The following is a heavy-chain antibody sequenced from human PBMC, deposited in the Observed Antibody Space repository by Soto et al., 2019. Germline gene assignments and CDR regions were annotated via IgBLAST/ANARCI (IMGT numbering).Heavy chain of an antibody. CDR3: ARDYSVAVAGHRPY. V-gene: IGHV1-2*02. J-gene: IGHJ4*02. D-gene: IGHD6-19*01. CDR1: GYTFTGYY. Sequence: ASVKVSCKASGYTFTGYYMHWLRQAPGQGLEWMGWINPNSGGTNYAQKFQGRVTMTRDTSISTAYMELSRLRSDDTAVYYCARDYSVAVAGHRPYWGQGTLVTVSS. CDR2: INPNSGGT.